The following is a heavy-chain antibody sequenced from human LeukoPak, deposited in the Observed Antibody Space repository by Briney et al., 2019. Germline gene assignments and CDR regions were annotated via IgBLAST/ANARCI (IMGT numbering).Heavy chain of an antibody. CDR3: ARDFSLPYYYDSSGYSDDAFDI. V-gene: IGHV3-53*01. Sequence: GGSLRLSCAASGFTVSSNYMSWVRQAPGKGLEWVSVIYSGGSTYYADSVKGRFTISRDNSKNTLYLQMNSLRAEDTAVYYCARDFSLPYYYDSSGYSDDAFDIWGQGTMVTVSS. CDR1: GFTVSSNY. CDR2: IYSGGST. D-gene: IGHD3-22*01. J-gene: IGHJ3*02.